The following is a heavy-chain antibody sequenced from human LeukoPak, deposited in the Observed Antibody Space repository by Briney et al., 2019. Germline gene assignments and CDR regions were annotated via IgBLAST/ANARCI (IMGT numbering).Heavy chain of an antibody. D-gene: IGHD3-3*01. CDR1: GGSISSSSYY. CDR3: ARGGSNTYYDFWSGYTLVHYFDY. CDR2: IYYSGST. V-gene: IGHV4-39*01. J-gene: IGHJ4*02. Sequence: PSETLSLTCTVSGGSISSSSYYWGWIRQPPGKGLEWFGSIYYSGSTYYNPSLKSRVTISVDTSRNQFSLKLSSVTAADTAVYYCARGGSNTYYDFWSGYTLVHYFDYWGQGTLVTVSS.